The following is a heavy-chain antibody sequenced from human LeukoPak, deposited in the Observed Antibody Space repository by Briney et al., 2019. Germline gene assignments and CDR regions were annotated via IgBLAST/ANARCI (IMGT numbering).Heavy chain of an antibody. Sequence: PGGSLRLSCAASGFRFSSYAMSWVRQAPGKGLEWVSVISGSGYYSYYADSVKGRFTVSRDNSKTTLYLQMNSLRADDTAVYYCAKGGPTGSNYFDFWGQGTLVTVSS. CDR1: GFRFSSYA. CDR2: ISGSGYYS. V-gene: IGHV3-23*01. D-gene: IGHD1-26*01. J-gene: IGHJ4*02. CDR3: AKGGPTGSNYFDF.